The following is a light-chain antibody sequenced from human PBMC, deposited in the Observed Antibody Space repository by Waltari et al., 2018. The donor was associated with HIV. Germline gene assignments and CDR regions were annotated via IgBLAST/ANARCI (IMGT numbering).Light chain of an antibody. CDR2: DLY. V-gene: IGLV2-14*03. CDR1: KNDIGGFNY. CDR3: SSYTITKTLV. Sequence: QSALTHPASASGSPGQSITTSCTGTKNDIGGFNYISWYQQPPGKAPTLLIYDLYNRPSGVSDRFSGSKSGNTAYLTISGLRAEDAAVYYCSSYTITKTLVFGGGTTLTVL. J-gene: IGLJ2*01.